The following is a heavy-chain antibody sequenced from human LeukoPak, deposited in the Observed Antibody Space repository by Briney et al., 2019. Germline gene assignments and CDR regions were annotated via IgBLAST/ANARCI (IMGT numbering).Heavy chain of an antibody. J-gene: IGHJ6*03. CDR3: ARDGPKYSSSDYYMDV. V-gene: IGHV4-31*03. D-gene: IGHD6-6*01. CDR2: IYYSGST. CDR1: GGPISSGGYY. Sequence: SETLSLTCTVSGGPISSGGYYWSWIRQHPGKGLEWIGYIYYSGSTYYNPSLKSRVTISVDTSKNQFSLKLSSVTAADTAVYYCARDGPKYSSSDYYMDVWGKGTTVTVSS.